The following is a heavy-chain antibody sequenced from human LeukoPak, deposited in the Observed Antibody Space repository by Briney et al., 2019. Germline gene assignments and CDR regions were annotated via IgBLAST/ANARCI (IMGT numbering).Heavy chain of an antibody. CDR1: GGSISGYY. CDR2: IYTSGST. V-gene: IGHV4-4*07. D-gene: IGHD3-10*01. J-gene: IGHJ4*02. CDR3: ARVYPPHYYGSGSYFPKEYYFDY. Sequence: SETLSLTCTVSGGSISGYYWSWIRQPAGKGLEWIGRIYTSGSTDYNPSLKSRVTMSVDTSKNQFSLKLSSVTAADTAVYYCARVYPPHYYGSGSYFPKEYYFDYWGQGTLVTVSS.